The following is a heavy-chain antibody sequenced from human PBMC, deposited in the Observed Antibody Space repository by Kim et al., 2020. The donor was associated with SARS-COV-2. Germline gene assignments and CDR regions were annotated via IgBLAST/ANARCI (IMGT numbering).Heavy chain of an antibody. J-gene: IGHJ5*02. CDR2: IYYSGST. Sequence: SETLSLTCTVSGGSISSGGYYWSWIRQHPGKGLEWIGYIYYSGSTYYNPSLKSRVTISVDTSKNQFSLKLSSVTAADTAVYYCARVPYCSSTSCYPFDPWGQGTLVTVSS. CDR3: ARVPYCSSTSCYPFDP. D-gene: IGHD2-2*01. V-gene: IGHV4-31*03. CDR1: GGSISSGGYY.